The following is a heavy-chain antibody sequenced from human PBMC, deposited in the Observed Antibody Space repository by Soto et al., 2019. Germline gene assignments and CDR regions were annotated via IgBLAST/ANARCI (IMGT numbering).Heavy chain of an antibody. V-gene: IGHV5-10-1*01. CDR2: IDPSDSYT. CDR1: GYSFTSYW. CDR3: ERQGGYCSSTRCYLLGYYYYGMDV. D-gene: IGHD2-2*01. J-gene: IGHJ6*02. Sequence: PGESLKISCKGSGYSFTSYWISWVRQMPGKGLEWIVRIDPSDSYTNYSRSFQGHVTISADKSISTAYLQWSSLKASDTAMYYCERQGGYCSSTRCYLLGYYYYGMDVGGQGTTVTVSS.